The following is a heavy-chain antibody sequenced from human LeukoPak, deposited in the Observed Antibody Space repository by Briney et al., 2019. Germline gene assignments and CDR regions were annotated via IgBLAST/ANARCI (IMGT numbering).Heavy chain of an antibody. D-gene: IGHD3-22*01. J-gene: IGHJ4*02. CDR1: GFTFADYA. CDR3: AKDNGYNFDY. Sequence: SLSLSCAASGFTFADYALHWVRQAPGKGLEWVSGITLDSSIMVYADSLKGRVTISTDNAKNSLYLQMNSLRAEDTSLYYCAKDNGYNFDYWGQGTLVTVSS. CDR2: ITLDSSIM. V-gene: IGHV3-9*01.